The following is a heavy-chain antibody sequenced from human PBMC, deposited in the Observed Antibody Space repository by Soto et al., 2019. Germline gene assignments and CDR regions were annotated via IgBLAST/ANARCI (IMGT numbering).Heavy chain of an antibody. CDR2: LSYAGDT. CDR1: GFTLSTYD. Sequence: GGSLRLSCAASGFTLSTYDMHWVRQGTGKGLEWVAALSYAGDTYYPGSVKGRFTISRENAKNSLYLQMNSLRAEDTAVYYCARDLVEPAGDYYYYGMDVWGQGTTVTVSS. D-gene: IGHD1-1*01. CDR3: ARDLVEPAGDYYYYGMDV. J-gene: IGHJ6*02. V-gene: IGHV3-13*01.